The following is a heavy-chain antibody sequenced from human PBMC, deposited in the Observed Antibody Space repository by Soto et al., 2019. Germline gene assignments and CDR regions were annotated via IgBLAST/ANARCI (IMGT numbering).Heavy chain of an antibody. J-gene: IGHJ4*02. V-gene: IGHV3-9*01. CDR2: ISSNSGSI. CDR1: GFTFDDYA. D-gene: IGHD3-22*01. CDR3: ATSAHYYDSSGYYY. Sequence: EVQLVESGGGLVQPGRSLRLSCAASGFTFDDYAMHWVRQAPGKGLEWVLGISSNSGSIDYADSVKGRFTISRDNAKNSLYLQMNSLRAEDTALYYCATSAHYYDSSGYYYWGQGTLVTVSS.